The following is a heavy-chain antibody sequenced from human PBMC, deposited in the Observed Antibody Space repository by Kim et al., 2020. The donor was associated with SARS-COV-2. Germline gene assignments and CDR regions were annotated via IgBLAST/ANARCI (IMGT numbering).Heavy chain of an antibody. CDR1: GGSFSGYY. J-gene: IGHJ5*02. V-gene: IGHV4-34*01. D-gene: IGHD3-10*01. CDR2: INHSGST. Sequence: SETLSLTCAVYGGSFSGYYWSWIRQPPGKGLEWIGEINHSGSTNYNPSLKSRVTISVDTSKNQFSLKLSSVTAADTAVYYCARTNTYGSSYNWFDPWGQGTLVTVSS. CDR3: ARTNTYGSSYNWFDP.